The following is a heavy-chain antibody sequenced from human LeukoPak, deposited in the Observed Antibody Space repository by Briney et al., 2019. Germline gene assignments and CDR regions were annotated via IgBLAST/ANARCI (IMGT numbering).Heavy chain of an antibody. CDR1: GFSFSNYG. J-gene: IGHJ4*02. D-gene: IGHD6-13*01. V-gene: IGHV3-7*03. Sequence: GGSLRLSCTASGFSFSNYGMQWVRQAPDKGLEWVANIKQDGTEKYYVDSVKGRFTISRDNAKNSLYLQMNSLRAEDTAVYYCARDNWSGIGFYFDYWGQGTLVTVSS. CDR3: ARDNWSGIGFYFDY. CDR2: IKQDGTEK.